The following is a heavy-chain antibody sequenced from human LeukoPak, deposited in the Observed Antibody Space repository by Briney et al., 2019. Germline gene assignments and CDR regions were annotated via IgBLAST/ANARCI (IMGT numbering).Heavy chain of an antibody. V-gene: IGHV3-74*01. CDR3: SRDFVGADDY. CDR1: GFTLSNYW. Sequence: HPGPSLRLSCAASGFTLSNYWMHWVRQAPGKGPVWVSRINPDGSRIDYAESVRGRFTISRDSAKNTLYLQMNSLRAEDTAVYYCSRDFVGADDYWGQGTLVTVSS. D-gene: IGHD1-26*01. J-gene: IGHJ4*02. CDR2: INPDGSRI.